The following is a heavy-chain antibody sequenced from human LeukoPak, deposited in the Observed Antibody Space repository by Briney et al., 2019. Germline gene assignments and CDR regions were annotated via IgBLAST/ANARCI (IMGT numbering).Heavy chain of an antibody. CDR1: GYTFTSYG. D-gene: IGHD2-8*01. Sequence: ASVKVSCKASGYTFTSYGISWVRQAPGQGLEWMGWISAYNGNTNYAQKLQGRVTMTTDTSTITAYMELRSLRSDDTAVYYCARDLTYGEVTWFDPWGQGTLVTVSS. J-gene: IGHJ5*02. CDR3: ARDLTYGEVTWFDP. CDR2: ISAYNGNT. V-gene: IGHV1-18*01.